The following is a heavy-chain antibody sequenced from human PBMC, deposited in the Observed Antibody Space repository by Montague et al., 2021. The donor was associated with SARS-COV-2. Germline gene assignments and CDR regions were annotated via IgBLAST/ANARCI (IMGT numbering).Heavy chain of an antibody. D-gene: IGHD4-11*01. CDR3: ARSGDPGTTVTYLY. V-gene: IGHV4-39*07. J-gene: IGHJ4*02. CDR2: ISYTGST. CDR1: GGSISTIVNF. Sequence: SETLSLTCTFSGGSISTIVNFWGWIRQPPGKGLEWIGSISYTGSTYHNPSLKSRVTMSVDTSKNQFSLKLTSVTAADTAVYYCARSGDPGTTVTYLYWGQGILVTVSS.